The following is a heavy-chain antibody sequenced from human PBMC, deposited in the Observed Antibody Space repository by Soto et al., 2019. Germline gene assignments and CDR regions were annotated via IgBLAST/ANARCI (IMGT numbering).Heavy chain of an antibody. CDR1: GFIFSAYS. CDR3: ARDYRYAFDY. V-gene: IGHV3-48*01. J-gene: IGHJ4*01. D-gene: IGHD4-4*01. CDR2: IRSSDGTI. Sequence: GGSLRLSCAASGFIFSAYSMNWVRQAPGKGLEWISYIRSSDGTISYADSVKGRFTVSRDDASNSLYLQMNNLRVEDSAIYFCARDYRYAFDYWGQGILVTVSS.